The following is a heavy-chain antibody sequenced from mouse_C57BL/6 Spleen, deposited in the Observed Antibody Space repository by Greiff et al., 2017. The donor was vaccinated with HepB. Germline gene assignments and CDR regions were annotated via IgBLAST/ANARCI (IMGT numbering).Heavy chain of an antibody. V-gene: IGHV1-26*01. CDR2: INPNNGGT. CDR1: GYTFTDYY. D-gene: IGHD1-2*01. J-gene: IGHJ2*01. CDR3: ARSTTAIDY. Sequence: EVQLQQSGPELVKPGASVKISCKASGYTFTDYYMNWVKQSHGKSLEWIGDINPNNGGTSYNQKFKGKATLTVDKSSSTAYMELHSLTSEDSAVYYCARSTTAIDYWGQGTTLTVSS.